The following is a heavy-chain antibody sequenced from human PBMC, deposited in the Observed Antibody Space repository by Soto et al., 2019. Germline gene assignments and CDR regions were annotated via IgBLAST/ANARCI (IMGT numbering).Heavy chain of an antibody. CDR1: GGTFSSYA. J-gene: IGHJ6*02. CDR3: ARGFRQGIAVAGKDGMDV. CDR2: IIPIFGTA. Sequence: QVQLVQSGAEVKKPGSSVKVSCKASGGTFSSYAISWVRQAPGQGLEWTGGIIPIFGTANYAQKFQGRVTITADESAGTAHMEQSRLRYEDTAVYYWARGFRQGIAVAGKDGMDVWGQGTTVTVSS. V-gene: IGHV1-69*12. D-gene: IGHD6-19*01.